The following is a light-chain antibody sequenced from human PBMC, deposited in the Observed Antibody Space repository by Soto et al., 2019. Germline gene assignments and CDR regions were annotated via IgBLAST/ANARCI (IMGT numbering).Light chain of an antibody. CDR1: QNINSQ. J-gene: IGKJ1*01. CDR2: GAF. Sequence: DIQMTQSPPSLSASVGDSVTITCRASQNINSQLNWYQQKPGRAPQLVIYGAFTLQSGVPSRFSGRGPGTDSTLTNSSLQPDDLASYYYQQNYNSPRTTGPGPKVEIK. CDR3: QQNYNSPRT. V-gene: IGKV1-39*01.